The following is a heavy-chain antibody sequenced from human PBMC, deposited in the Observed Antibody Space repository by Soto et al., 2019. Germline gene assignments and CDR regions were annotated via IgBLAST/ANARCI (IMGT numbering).Heavy chain of an antibody. CDR3: ASSSGAAAGRYYYYGMDV. D-gene: IGHD6-13*01. J-gene: IGHJ6*02. CDR1: GYTFTSYA. V-gene: IGHV1-3*01. Sequence: ASVKVSCKASGYTFTSYAMHWVRQAPGQRLEWMGWINAGNGNTKYSQKFQGRVTITRDTSASTAYMELSSLRSEDTAVYYCASSSGAAAGRYYYYGMDVWGQGTTVTVSS. CDR2: INAGNGNT.